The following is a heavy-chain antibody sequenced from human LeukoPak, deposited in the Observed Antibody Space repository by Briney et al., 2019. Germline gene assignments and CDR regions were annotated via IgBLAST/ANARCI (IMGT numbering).Heavy chain of an antibody. V-gene: IGHV3-49*04. CDR2: IRSKAYGGTT. D-gene: IGHD6-13*01. Sequence: GGALRLSCAASEFTFSSYNMNWVRQAPGKGLEWVGFIRSKAYGGTTEYAASVKGRFTISRDDSKSIAYLQMNSLKTEDTAVYYCTRTMIAAAGMGWDDYWGQGTLVTVSS. J-gene: IGHJ4*02. CDR3: TRTMIAAAGMGWDDY. CDR1: EFTFSSYN.